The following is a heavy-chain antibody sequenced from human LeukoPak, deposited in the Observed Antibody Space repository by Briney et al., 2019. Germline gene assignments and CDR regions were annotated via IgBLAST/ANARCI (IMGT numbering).Heavy chain of an antibody. Sequence: GGSLRLSCAASGFTFSSYSMNWVRQAPGKGLEWVSSISSSSSYIYYADSVEGRFTISRDNAKNSLYLQMNSLRAEDTAVYYCARDRGISGWPFDYWGQGTLVTVSS. CDR3: ARDRGISGWPFDY. CDR2: ISSSSSYI. D-gene: IGHD6-19*01. V-gene: IGHV3-21*01. J-gene: IGHJ4*02. CDR1: GFTFSSYS.